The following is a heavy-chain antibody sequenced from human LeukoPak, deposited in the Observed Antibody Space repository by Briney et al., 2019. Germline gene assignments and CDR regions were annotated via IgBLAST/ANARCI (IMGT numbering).Heavy chain of an antibody. J-gene: IGHJ4*02. CDR1: GFTFSSYA. CDR2: ISYDGSNK. Sequence: GGSLRLSCAASGFTFSSYAMSWVRQAPGKGLEWVAVISYDGSNKYYADSVKGRFTISRDNSKNTLYLQMNSLRAEDTAVYYCARAVLLWFGDNFDYWGQGTLVTVSS. V-gene: IGHV3-30-3*01. CDR3: ARAVLLWFGDNFDY. D-gene: IGHD3-10*01.